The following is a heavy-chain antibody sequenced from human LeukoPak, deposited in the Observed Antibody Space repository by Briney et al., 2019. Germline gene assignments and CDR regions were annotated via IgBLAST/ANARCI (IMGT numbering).Heavy chain of an antibody. J-gene: IGHJ4*02. CDR2: ISGGGGGT. CDR1: GFTFSSYG. CDR3: AKRVAHSSGAYWDY. V-gene: IGHV3-23*01. D-gene: IGHD6-19*01. Sequence: GGSLRLSCEASGFTFSSYGMSWLRQAPGKGLEGVSAISGGGGGTYYADPVKGRFTISRDNSKNTLYLQMNSLRAEDAAVYFCAKRVAHSSGAYWDYWGQGILVTVSS.